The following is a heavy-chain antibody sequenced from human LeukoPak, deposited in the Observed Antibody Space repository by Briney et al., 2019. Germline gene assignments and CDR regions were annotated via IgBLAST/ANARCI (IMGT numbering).Heavy chain of an antibody. D-gene: IGHD1-26*01. CDR1: GGSISSYY. J-gene: IGHJ5*02. CDR3: ARAGGGGSYYPWFDP. Sequence: SETLSLTCTVSGGSISSYYWSWIRQPPGKGLEWIGYIYYSGSTYYSPSLKSRVTISVDTSKNQFSLKLSSVTAADTAVYYCARAGGGGSYYPWFDPWGQGTLVTVSS. V-gene: IGHV4-59*08. CDR2: IYYSGST.